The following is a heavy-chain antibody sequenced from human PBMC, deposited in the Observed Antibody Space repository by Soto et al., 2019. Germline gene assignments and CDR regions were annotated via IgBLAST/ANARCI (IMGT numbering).Heavy chain of an antibody. Sequence: GGSLRLSCAASGFTFSSYAMSWVRQAPGKGLEWVSAISGSGGSTYYADSVKGRFTISRDNSKNTLYLQMNSLRAEDTAVYYCAKDTAMAIYYYYYGMDVWGQGTTVTVSS. J-gene: IGHJ6*02. CDR1: GFTFSSYA. D-gene: IGHD5-18*01. CDR2: ISGSGGST. CDR3: AKDTAMAIYYYYYGMDV. V-gene: IGHV3-23*01.